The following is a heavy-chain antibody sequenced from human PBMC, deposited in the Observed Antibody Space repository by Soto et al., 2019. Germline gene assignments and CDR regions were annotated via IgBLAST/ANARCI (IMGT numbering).Heavy chain of an antibody. D-gene: IGHD5-18*01. CDR3: AGGYSYVQFDY. Sequence: SVKVSCKASGGTFSSYAISWVRQAPGQGLGWMGGIIPIFGTANYAQKFQGRVTITADESTSTAYMELSSLRSEDAAVYYCAGGYSYVQFDYWGQGTLVTVSS. V-gene: IGHV1-69*13. J-gene: IGHJ4*02. CDR2: IIPIFGTA. CDR1: GGTFSSYA.